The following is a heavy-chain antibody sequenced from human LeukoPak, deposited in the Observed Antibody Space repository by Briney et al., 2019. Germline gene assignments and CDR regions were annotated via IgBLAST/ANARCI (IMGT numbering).Heavy chain of an antibody. CDR2: ISDDGSNT. CDR1: GISFSSYG. CDR3: ARVPVIPGTRYSYHGMDV. V-gene: IGHV3-30*03. J-gene: IGHJ6*02. D-gene: IGHD6-13*01. Sequence: PGGSLRLSCETSGISFSSYGMHWVRQVPGKGLEWVAVISDDGSNTNYIDSVKGRFAISRDNSKNTLYLQMNSLRPEDTAVYYCARVPVIPGTRYSYHGMDVWGQGTTVTVS.